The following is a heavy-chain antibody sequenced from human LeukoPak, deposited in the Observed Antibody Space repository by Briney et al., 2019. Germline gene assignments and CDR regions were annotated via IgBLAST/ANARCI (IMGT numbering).Heavy chain of an antibody. D-gene: IGHD3-10*01. CDR3: ARLKAVLLWFGELLSYYFDY. CDR2: IYYSGST. CDR1: GGSISSSSYY. Sequence: SETLSLTCTVSGGSISSSSYYWGWIRQPPGKGLEWIGSIYYSGSTYYNPSLKSRVTISVDTSKNQFSLKLSSVTAADTAVYYCARLKAVLLWFGELLSYYFDYWGQGTLVTVSS. J-gene: IGHJ4*02. V-gene: IGHV4-39*01.